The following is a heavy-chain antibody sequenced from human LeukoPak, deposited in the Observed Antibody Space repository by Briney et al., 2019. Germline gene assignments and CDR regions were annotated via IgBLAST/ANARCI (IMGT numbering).Heavy chain of an antibody. CDR3: AKVTRTDYDFWSGHYGGYFDY. J-gene: IGHJ4*02. CDR2: ISGSGGST. CDR1: GFTFSSYA. D-gene: IGHD3-3*01. Sequence: GGSLRLSCAASGFTFSSYAMSWVRQAPGKGLEWVSAISGSGGSTYYADSVKGRFTISRDNSKNTLYLQMNSLRAEDTAVYYCAKVTRTDYDFWSGHYGGYFDYWGQGTLVTVSS. V-gene: IGHV3-23*01.